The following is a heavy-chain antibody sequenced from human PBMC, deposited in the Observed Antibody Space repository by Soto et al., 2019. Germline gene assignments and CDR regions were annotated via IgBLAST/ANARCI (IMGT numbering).Heavy chain of an antibody. CDR1: CYSSTSDNW. CDR3: ASKPNSLYYFDY. D-gene: IGHD5-18*01. V-gene: IGHV4-28*01. J-gene: IGHJ4*02. Sequence: XXTLSLTCTVSCYSSTSDNWWGWIRQPPEKGLEWIAHXHHSGXTYYNPYLKSXXTMTVDAXXKQFSLELSTVTPVDTALYSCASKPNSLYYFDYWGQGTLATVPS. CDR2: XHHSGXT.